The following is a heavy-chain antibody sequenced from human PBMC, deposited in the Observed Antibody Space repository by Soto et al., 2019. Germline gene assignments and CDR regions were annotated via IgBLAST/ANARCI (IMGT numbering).Heavy chain of an antibody. CDR3: AKDMTTAKPHYYYYYYMDV. D-gene: IGHD4-4*01. CDR2: ISYDGSNK. V-gene: IGHV3-30*18. CDR1: GFTFSSYG. Sequence: GGSLRLSCAASGFTFSSYGMHWVRQAPGKGLEWVAVISYDGSNKYYADSVKGRFTISRDNSKNTLYLQMNSLRAEDTAVYYCAKDMTTAKPHYYYYYYMDVWGKGTTVTVSS. J-gene: IGHJ6*03.